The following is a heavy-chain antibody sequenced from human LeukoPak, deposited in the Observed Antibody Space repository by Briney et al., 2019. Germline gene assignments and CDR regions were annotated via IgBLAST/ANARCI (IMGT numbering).Heavy chain of an antibody. Sequence: GSSVKVSCKASGGTFSSYAISWVRQAPGQGLEWMGGIIPIFGTANYAQKFQGRVTITTDESTSTAYLELSSLRSEDTAVYYCAGEGIAAARGYMDVWGKGTTVTVSS. CDR3: AGEGIAAARGYMDV. D-gene: IGHD6-13*01. J-gene: IGHJ6*03. CDR1: GGTFSSYA. V-gene: IGHV1-69*05. CDR2: IIPIFGTA.